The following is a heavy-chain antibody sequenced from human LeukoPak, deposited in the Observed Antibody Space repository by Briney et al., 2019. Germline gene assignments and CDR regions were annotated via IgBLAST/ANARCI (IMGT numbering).Heavy chain of an antibody. Sequence: ASVKVSCKASGYTFTSYGISWVRQAPGQGLEWMGWISAYNGNTNCAQKLQGRVTMTTDTSTSKAYMELRSLRSDDTAVYYCARGIAAAGTVWYFDLWGRGTLVTVSS. D-gene: IGHD6-13*01. CDR2: ISAYNGNT. V-gene: IGHV1-18*01. J-gene: IGHJ2*01. CDR3: ARGIAAAGTVWYFDL. CDR1: GYTFTSYG.